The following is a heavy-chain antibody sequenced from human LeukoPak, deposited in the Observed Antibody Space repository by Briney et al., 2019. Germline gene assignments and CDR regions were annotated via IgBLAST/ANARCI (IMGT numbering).Heavy chain of an antibody. Sequence: PSETLSLTCTVSGGSISSSSYYWGWIRQPPGKGLEWIGSIYYSGSTYYNPSLRSRITISLDTSKNQFSLKLSSVTAADTAVYYCARALTTVDYWGQGTLVTVSS. J-gene: IGHJ4*02. CDR2: IYYSGST. V-gene: IGHV4-39*07. CDR3: ARALTTVDY. D-gene: IGHD4-11*01. CDR1: GGSISSSSYY.